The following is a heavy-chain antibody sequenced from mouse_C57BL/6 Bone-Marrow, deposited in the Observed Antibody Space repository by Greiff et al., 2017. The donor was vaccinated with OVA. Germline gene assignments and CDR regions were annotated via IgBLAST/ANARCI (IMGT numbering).Heavy chain of an antibody. V-gene: IGHV1-4*01. CDR3: ARAPLYYGSPWYFDV. CDR1: GYTFTSYT. J-gene: IGHJ1*03. Sequence: QVQLQQSGAELARPGASVKMSCKASGYTFTSYTMHWVKQRPGQGLEWIGYINLSSGYTKYNQKFKDKATLTADKSSSTAYMQLCSMTSVDSAVYYCARAPLYYGSPWYFDVWGTGTTVTVAS. D-gene: IGHD1-1*01. CDR2: INLSSGYT.